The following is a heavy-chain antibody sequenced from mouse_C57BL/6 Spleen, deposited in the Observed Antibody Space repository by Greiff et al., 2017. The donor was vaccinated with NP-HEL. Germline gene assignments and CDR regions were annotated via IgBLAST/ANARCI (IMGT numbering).Heavy chain of an antibody. J-gene: IGHJ4*01. D-gene: IGHD2-5*01. Sequence: VQLQQPGAELVMPGASVKLSCKASGYTFTSYWMHWVKQRPGQGLEWIGEIDPSDSYTNYNQKFKGKSTLTVDKSSSTAYRQLSSLTSEDSAVYYCARGYSNYPYYAMDYWGQGTSVTVSS. V-gene: IGHV1-69*01. CDR2: IDPSDSYT. CDR1: GYTFTSYW. CDR3: ARGYSNYPYYAMDY.